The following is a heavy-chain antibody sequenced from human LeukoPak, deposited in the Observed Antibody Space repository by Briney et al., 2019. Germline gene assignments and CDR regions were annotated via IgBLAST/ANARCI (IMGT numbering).Heavy chain of an antibody. V-gene: IGHV4-59*01. CDR1: GGSISSYY. D-gene: IGHD5-12*01. CDR2: IYYSGST. Sequence: PSETLSLTCTVSGGSISSYYWSWIRQPPGKGLEWIGYIYYSGSTNYNPSLKSRVTISVDTSKNQFSLKLSSVTAADTAVYYCASNIGRYYYYGMDVWGQGTTVTVSS. J-gene: IGHJ6*02. CDR3: ASNIGRYYYYGMDV.